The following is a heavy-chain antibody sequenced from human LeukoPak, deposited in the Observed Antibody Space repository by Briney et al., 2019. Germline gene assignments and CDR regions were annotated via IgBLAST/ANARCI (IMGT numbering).Heavy chain of an antibody. Sequence: SETLSLTCAVYGGSFSGYYWSWIRQPPGKGLEWIGEINHSGSTNYNPSLKSRVTISVDTSKNQFSLKLSSVTAADTAVYYCARGRYCSGGSCYRLGFDPWGQGTLVTVSS. CDR3: ARGRYCSGGSCYRLGFDP. CDR1: GGSFSGYY. V-gene: IGHV4-34*01. D-gene: IGHD2-15*01. J-gene: IGHJ5*02. CDR2: INHSGST.